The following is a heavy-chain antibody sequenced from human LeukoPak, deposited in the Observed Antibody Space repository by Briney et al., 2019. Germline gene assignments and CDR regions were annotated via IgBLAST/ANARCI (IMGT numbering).Heavy chain of an antibody. Sequence: SETLSLTCTVSSDSISSSSYFWDWIRQPPGKGLEWIGSIYYSGSTYYNPSLKSRVFISVDTSKNQSSLRLGPLTAADTAVYYCVRRALGDSSAYYYYWGQGALVTVSS. CDR3: VRRALGDSSAYYYY. D-gene: IGHD3-22*01. V-gene: IGHV4-39*01. CDR1: SDSISSSSYF. CDR2: IYYSGST. J-gene: IGHJ4*02.